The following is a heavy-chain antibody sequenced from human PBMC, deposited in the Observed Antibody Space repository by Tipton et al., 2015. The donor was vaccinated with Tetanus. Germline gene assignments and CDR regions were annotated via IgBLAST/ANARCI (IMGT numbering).Heavy chain of an antibody. CDR1: GASISGSPYF. CDR2: VYHSGST. D-gene: IGHD5-12*01. CDR3: ARANNDYPKKGPFDY. V-gene: IGHV4-61*01. Sequence: TLSLTCSVSGASISGSPYFWNWIRHQPGKGLEWVGYVYHSGSTNYHPSLKSRLTISVDTSKNQFSLNLRSVITADTAVYYCARANNDYPKKGPFDYWGQGILVTVSS. J-gene: IGHJ4*02.